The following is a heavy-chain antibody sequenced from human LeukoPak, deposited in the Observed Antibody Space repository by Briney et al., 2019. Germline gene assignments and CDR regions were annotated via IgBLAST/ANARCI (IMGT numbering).Heavy chain of an antibody. D-gene: IGHD2-15*01. Sequence: ASVTVSYKASGYNFNNHDINWVRQATGQGLEWLGRMNPNSGNAAYAQTLQSRVTMTWGSSTNPAYLEVIALRSDDTAVYYCAKCSGDYFFDYWGQGTLVTVSS. CDR2: MNPNSGNA. CDR3: AKCSGDYFFDY. CDR1: GYNFNNHD. V-gene: IGHV1-8*01. J-gene: IGHJ4*02.